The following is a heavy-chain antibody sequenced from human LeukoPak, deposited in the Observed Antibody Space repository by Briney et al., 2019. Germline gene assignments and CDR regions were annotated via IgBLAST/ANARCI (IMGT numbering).Heavy chain of an antibody. V-gene: IGHV3-23*01. Sequence: PGGSLRLSCAASGLTFSNYAMGWVRQAPGRGLEWVSAISNSGGRTYYADSVRGRFTISRDNSKNTLYLQMNSLRDDDAGLYCCAKRMGYDFGHFDYWGQGALVTVSS. D-gene: IGHD2/OR15-2a*01. CDR3: AKRMGYDFGHFDY. J-gene: IGHJ4*02. CDR2: ISNSGGRT. CDR1: GLTFSNYA.